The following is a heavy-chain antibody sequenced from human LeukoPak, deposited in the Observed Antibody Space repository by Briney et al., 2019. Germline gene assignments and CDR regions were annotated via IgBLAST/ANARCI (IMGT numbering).Heavy chain of an antibody. CDR2: IYHSGST. J-gene: IGHJ3*02. CDR3: AREGSDDAFDI. D-gene: IGHD6-25*01. V-gene: IGHV4-34*01. Sequence: SETLSLTCAVYGGSFSGYYWSWIRQPPGKGLEWIGSIYHSGSTYYNPSLKSRVTISVDTSKNQFSLKLSSVTAADSAVYYCAREGSDDAFDIWGQGTMVTVSS. CDR1: GGSFSGYY.